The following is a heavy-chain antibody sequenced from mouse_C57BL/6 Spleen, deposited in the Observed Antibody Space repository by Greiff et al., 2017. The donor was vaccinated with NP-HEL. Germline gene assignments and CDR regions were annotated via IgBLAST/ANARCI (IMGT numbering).Heavy chain of an antibody. CDR1: GYSITSGYY. CDR2: ISYDGSN. V-gene: IGHV3-6*01. Sequence: EVKLQESGPGLVKPSQSLSLTCSVTGYSITSGYYWNWIRQFPGNKLEWMGYISYDGSNNYNPSLKNRISITRDTSKNQFFLKLNSVTTEDTATYYCARGRGLLLDYWGQGTTLTVSS. CDR3: ARGRGLLLDY. J-gene: IGHJ2*01. D-gene: IGHD2-3*01.